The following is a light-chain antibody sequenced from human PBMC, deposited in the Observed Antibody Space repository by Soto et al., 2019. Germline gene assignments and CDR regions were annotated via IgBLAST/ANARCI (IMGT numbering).Light chain of an antibody. V-gene: IGKV1-27*01. CDR1: QGISNY. J-gene: IGKJ1*01. Sequence: DIQMTQSPSSLSASVGDRVTITCRASQGISNYLAWYQQRPGSVPKLLIYAASTLQSGVPSRFTGSGSGTEFTLTISSLQPEDVATYYCLKYNSARWTFGQGTKVDIK. CDR3: LKYNSARWT. CDR2: AAS.